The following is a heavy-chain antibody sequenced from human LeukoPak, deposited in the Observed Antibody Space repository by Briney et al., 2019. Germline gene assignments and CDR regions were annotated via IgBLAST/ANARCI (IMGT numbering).Heavy chain of an antibody. CDR2: ISSSSSYI. J-gene: IGHJ4*02. CDR1: GFTFSSYS. CDR3: AGVDYGDYLGYFDY. Sequence: GGSLRLSCAASGFTFSSYSMNWVRQAPGKGLEWVSSISSSSSYIYYADSVKGRFTISRDNAKNSLYLQMNSLRAEDTAVYYCAGVDYGDYLGYFDYWGQGTLVTVSS. D-gene: IGHD4-17*01. V-gene: IGHV3-21*01.